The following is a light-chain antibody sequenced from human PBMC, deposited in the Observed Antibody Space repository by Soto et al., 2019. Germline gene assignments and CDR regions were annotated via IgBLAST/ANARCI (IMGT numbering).Light chain of an antibody. V-gene: IGKV3-20*01. Sequence: EIVLTQSPGTLSLSPGERATLFCRASQSVSNSDLAWYQQKPGQAPRLLIYGASSRATGIPDRFSGSGSGTDFTLIINGLEPDDFAVYYCQDYGSSPWTFGHGTKV. J-gene: IGKJ1*01. CDR1: QSVSNSD. CDR3: QDYGSSPWT. CDR2: GAS.